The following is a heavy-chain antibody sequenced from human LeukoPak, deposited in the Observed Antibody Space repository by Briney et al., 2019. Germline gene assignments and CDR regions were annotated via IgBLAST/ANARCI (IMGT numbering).Heavy chain of an antibody. CDR1: GCTFNSYG. CDR2: ISSDGSLK. D-gene: IGHD4/OR15-4a*01. Sequence: GGSLRLSCTASGCTFNSYGMHWVRQAPGKGLEWVAFISSDGSLKHYVDSAKDRFTISRDSSKNTLFLQMSRLRPEDTTVYHCAKTRWVLQGGETLDFWGQGALVSVSS. J-gene: IGHJ4*02. V-gene: IGHV3-30*18. CDR3: AKTRWVLQGGETLDF.